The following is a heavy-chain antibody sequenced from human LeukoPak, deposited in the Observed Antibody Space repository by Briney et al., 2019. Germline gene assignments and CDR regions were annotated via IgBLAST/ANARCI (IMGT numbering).Heavy chain of an antibody. D-gene: IGHD3-22*01. CDR1: GFTVRSSY. J-gene: IGHJ3*01. CDR2: IYSGGSP. CDR3: ARDGADNSGYYFGSL. Sequence: GGSLRLSCAASGFTVRSSYMSWVRQAPGKGLEWVSVIYSGGSPDYADSAKGRFTISSDNSKNTLYLQMNSLRVEDTAVYYCARDGADNSGYYFGSLWGQGTMVTVSS. V-gene: IGHV3-53*01.